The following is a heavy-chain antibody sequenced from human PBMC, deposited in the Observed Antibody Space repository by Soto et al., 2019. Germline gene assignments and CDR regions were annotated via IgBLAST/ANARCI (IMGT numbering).Heavy chain of an antibody. D-gene: IGHD3-10*01. CDR1: GFTFSTYA. V-gene: IGHV3-23*01. CDR3: AYTSGAYLGNQRN. Sequence: EVQLLESGGGLVQPGGSLRLSCAASGFTFSTYAMSWVRQAPGKGLEWVSGVSGGRGDYTYYADSVKGRFTISRDNSKNTLFLYMNSLRAEDTAIYYCAYTSGAYLGNQRNWGQGTLVTVSS. CDR2: VSGGRGDYT. J-gene: IGHJ4*02.